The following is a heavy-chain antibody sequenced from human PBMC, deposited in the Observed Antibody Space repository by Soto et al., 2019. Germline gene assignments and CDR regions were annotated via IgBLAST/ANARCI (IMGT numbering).Heavy chain of an antibody. D-gene: IGHD3-3*01. CDR2: IIPIYDSP. Sequence: QVHLVQSGTEVKKPGSSVKVSCKASGDTFNNYAISWVRQAPGQGLQWMGGIIPIYDSPSYAQGSHSRVTITADRSTSTAHLELNGLTSEDTAVYYCAASTFLSGVSGYFHLDFWGQGTLVTVSS. CDR3: AASTFLSGVSGYFHLDF. V-gene: IGHV1-69*06. J-gene: IGHJ4*02. CDR1: GDTFNNYA.